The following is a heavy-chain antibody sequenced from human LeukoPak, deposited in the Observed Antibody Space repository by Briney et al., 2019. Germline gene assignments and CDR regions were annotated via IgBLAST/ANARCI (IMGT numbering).Heavy chain of an antibody. CDR3: AKNRDSSDYPRDFDF. D-gene: IGHD3-22*01. Sequence: GGSLRLSCAAFGFTFSSYGMHWVRQTPGKGLEWVAFIRHNGSYQQYADSVKGRFTVSRDNSKDMVYLQMNSLRTEDTAVYYCAKNRDSSDYPRDFDFWGQGTLVTVSS. CDR1: GFTFSSYG. J-gene: IGHJ4*02. CDR2: IRHNGSYQ. V-gene: IGHV3-30*02.